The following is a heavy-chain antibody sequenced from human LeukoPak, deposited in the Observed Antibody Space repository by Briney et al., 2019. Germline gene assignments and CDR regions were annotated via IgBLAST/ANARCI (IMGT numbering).Heavy chain of an antibody. J-gene: IGHJ4*02. D-gene: IGHD1-26*01. V-gene: IGHV4-59*01. CDR2: INYSGST. CDR3: ARVRTVGATTSFDY. CDR1: GGSISSYY. Sequence: SEPLTLTCTVSGGSISSYYWRWLRQPPGEGLEWGGYINYSGSTNYNPSLKSRVTITVDTSKNQFSLKLSSVAAADTAVYYCARVRTVGATTSFDYWGQGTLVTVSS.